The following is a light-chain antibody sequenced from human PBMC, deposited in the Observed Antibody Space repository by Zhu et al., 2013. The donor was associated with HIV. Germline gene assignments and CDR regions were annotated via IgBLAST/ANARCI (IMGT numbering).Light chain of an antibody. Sequence: DTQMTQSPSTLSASVGDRVTMTCRASQSVSTWVAWYQHKPGKAPKLLIYKASSLQSGVPSRFSGSGSGTEFTLTISSLQPDDFATYYCQEYNSYPVTFGPGDQAGDQT. CDR2: KAS. CDR1: QSVSTW. V-gene: IGKV1-5*03. CDR3: QEYNSYPVT. J-gene: IGKJ2*01.